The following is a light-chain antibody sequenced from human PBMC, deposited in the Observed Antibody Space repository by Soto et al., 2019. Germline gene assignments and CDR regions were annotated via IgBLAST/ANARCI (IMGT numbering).Light chain of an antibody. Sequence: MQVTQSPSSISAYVGDRVTITCRASQVMSSWLAWYQQKPGKAPKLLIFAASTLQSGVPSRFSGSGSRTEFTLTISSLQPEDVATYYCQQADSLPITFGQGTRLEIK. J-gene: IGKJ5*01. V-gene: IGKV1-12*01. CDR2: AAS. CDR3: QQADSLPIT. CDR1: QVMSSW.